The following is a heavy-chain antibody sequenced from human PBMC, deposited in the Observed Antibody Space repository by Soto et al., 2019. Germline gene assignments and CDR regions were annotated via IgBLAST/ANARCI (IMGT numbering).Heavy chain of an antibody. J-gene: IGHJ4*02. CDR2: ISAYNGNT. D-gene: IGHD3-16*02. V-gene: IGHV1-18*01. CDR3: ARGPRIYDYIWGSYRPYFDY. Sequence: ASVKVSCKASGYTFTSYGISWVRQAPGQGLEWMGWISAYNGNTNYAQKLQGRVTMTTDTSTSTAYMELRSLRSDDTAVYYCARGPRIYDYIWGSYRPYFDYWGQGTLVTVSS. CDR1: GYTFTSYG.